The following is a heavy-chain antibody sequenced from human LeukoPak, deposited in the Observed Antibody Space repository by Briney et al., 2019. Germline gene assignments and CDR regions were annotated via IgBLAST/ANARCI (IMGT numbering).Heavy chain of an antibody. CDR2: IHPGGSST. V-gene: IGHV3-74*01. D-gene: IGHD4-11*01. J-gene: IGHJ4*02. CDR3: ARSNQADDY. CDR1: GFAFSSYW. Sequence: GRSLRLSCAASGFAFSSYWMYWVRQVPGKGLVWVACIHPGGSSTACAESVKGRFPISTDHAKNTLYLQLNSLTAEDTAVYYRARSNQADDYWGQGTLVTVSS.